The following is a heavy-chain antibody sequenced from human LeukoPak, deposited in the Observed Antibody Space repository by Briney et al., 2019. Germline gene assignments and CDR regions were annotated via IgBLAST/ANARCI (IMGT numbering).Heavy chain of an antibody. J-gene: IGHJ4*02. CDR3: AHHGRRGQQLAFDY. Sequence: RGSLRLSCAASGFTFSSYAMSWVRQAPGKGLEWVSAISGSGGSTYYADSVKGRFTISRDNSKNTLYLQMNSLRAEDTAVYYCAHHGRRGQQLAFDYWGQGTLVTVSS. D-gene: IGHD6-13*01. CDR1: GFTFSSYA. CDR2: ISGSGGST. V-gene: IGHV3-23*01.